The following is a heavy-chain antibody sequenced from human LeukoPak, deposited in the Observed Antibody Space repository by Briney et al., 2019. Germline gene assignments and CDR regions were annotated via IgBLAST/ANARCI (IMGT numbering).Heavy chain of an antibody. Sequence: ASVKVSCKASGYTFTGHYMHWVRQAPGQGLEWMGWINPNSGGTNYAQKFQGRVTMTRDTSISTAYMELSRLRSDDTAVYYCARDRGIAVADVAFDIWGQGTMVTVSS. D-gene: IGHD6-19*01. V-gene: IGHV1-2*02. J-gene: IGHJ3*02. CDR1: GYTFTGHY. CDR2: INPNSGGT. CDR3: ARDRGIAVADVAFDI.